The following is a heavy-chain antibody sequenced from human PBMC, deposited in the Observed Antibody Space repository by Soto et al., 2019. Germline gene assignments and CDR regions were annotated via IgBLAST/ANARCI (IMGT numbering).Heavy chain of an antibody. Sequence: EVQLVESGGGLVQPGGSLRLSCAASGFTFSSYSMNWVRQAPGKGLEWVSYISSSSSTIYYADSVKGRFTISRDNAKNSLYLQMNSLRDEDTAVYYCARDGHPHDYGDYIPLNFFDYWGQGTLVTVSS. V-gene: IGHV3-48*02. CDR3: ARDGHPHDYGDYIPLNFFDY. D-gene: IGHD4-17*01. CDR2: ISSSSSTI. CDR1: GFTFSSYS. J-gene: IGHJ4*02.